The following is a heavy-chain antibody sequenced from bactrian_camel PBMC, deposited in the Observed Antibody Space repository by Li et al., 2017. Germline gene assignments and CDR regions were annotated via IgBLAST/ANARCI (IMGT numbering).Heavy chain of an antibody. Sequence: VQLVESGGGLVQPGGSLRLSCVGSGFTFSTYAMNWVRRAPGKGLEWVSGIWKDGSSQYYRNSVKGRFTISRDDSKNTFYLQLNSLKTEDTAMYYCAKAYNEYVSIFDYWGQGTQVTVS. D-gene: IGHD4*01. J-gene: IGHJ4*01. CDR1: GFTFSTYA. V-gene: IGHV3S6*01. CDR3: AKAYNEYVSIFDY. CDR2: IWKDGSSQ.